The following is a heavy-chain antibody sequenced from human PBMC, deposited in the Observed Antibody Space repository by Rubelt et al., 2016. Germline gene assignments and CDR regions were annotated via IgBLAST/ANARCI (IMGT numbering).Heavy chain of an antibody. CDR3: ARGLPHGY. V-gene: IGHV3-53*02. CDR1: GFTFSSYW. Sequence: DVQLVETGGGLVQPGGSLRLSCAASGFTFSSYWMHWVRQAPGKGLEWVSVLYSGGTTRYADPVKGRVTNARDNSKNTVYRQMNSLRADDTAIYYCARGLPHGYWGQGTLVAVSS. CDR2: LYSGGTT. D-gene: IGHD3-16*01. J-gene: IGHJ4*02.